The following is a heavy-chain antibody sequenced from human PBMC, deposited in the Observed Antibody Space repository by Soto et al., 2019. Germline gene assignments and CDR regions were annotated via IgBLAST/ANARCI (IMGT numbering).Heavy chain of an antibody. D-gene: IGHD3-22*01. CDR1: GYTFTSYG. CDR2: ISAYNGNT. Sequence: ASVKVSCKASGYTFTSYGISWVRRAPGQGLEWMGWISAYNGNTNYAQKLQGRVTMTTDTSTSTAYMELRSLRSDDTAVYYCARTGTYYYDSSGYRGWFDPWGQGTLVTVSS. V-gene: IGHV1-18*04. CDR3: ARTGTYYYDSSGYRGWFDP. J-gene: IGHJ5*02.